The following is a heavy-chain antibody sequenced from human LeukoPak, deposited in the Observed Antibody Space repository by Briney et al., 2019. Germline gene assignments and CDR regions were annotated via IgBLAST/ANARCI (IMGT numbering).Heavy chain of an antibody. CDR3: ARHTPTRLVRGYYYGMDV. Sequence: SETLSLTCTVSGGSISSYYWSWIRQSPGKGLEWIGYIYYTGSTDYNPSLKSRVTISVDPSKNQFSLKPSSVTAADTAVYFCARHTPTRLVRGYYYGMDVWGQGTTVTVSS. CDR2: IYYTGST. V-gene: IGHV4-59*08. CDR1: GGSISSYY. D-gene: IGHD3-10*01. J-gene: IGHJ6*02.